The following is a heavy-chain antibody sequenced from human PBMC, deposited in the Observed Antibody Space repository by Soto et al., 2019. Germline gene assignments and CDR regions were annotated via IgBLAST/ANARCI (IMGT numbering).Heavy chain of an antibody. Sequence: SETLSLTCTVSGASFSPNYWSWIRQPPGKGLEWVGYIYYDGTARHNPSLKSRVTISVDTPKNQFSLKLSSVTAADTAVYYCGKNGNWQASALGGKGTLVPVSS. CDR1: GASFSPNY. CDR2: IYYDGTA. J-gene: IGHJ1*01. CDR3: GKNGNWQASAL. D-gene: IGHD1-26*01. V-gene: IGHV4-59*08.